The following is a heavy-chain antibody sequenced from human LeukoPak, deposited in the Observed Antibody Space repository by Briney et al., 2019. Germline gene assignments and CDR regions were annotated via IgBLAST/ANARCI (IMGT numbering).Heavy chain of an antibody. CDR1: GGSVSSGSYY. CDR3: ARQVRGVIITGYYFDY. CDR2: IYYSGST. V-gene: IGHV4-61*01. Sequence: SETLSLTRTVSGGSVSSGSYYRNWIRQPPGKGLEWIGYIYYSGSTNYNPSLKSRVTISVDTSKNQFSLKLSSVTAADTAVYYCARQVRGVIITGYYFDYWGQGTLVTVSS. J-gene: IGHJ4*02. D-gene: IGHD3-10*01.